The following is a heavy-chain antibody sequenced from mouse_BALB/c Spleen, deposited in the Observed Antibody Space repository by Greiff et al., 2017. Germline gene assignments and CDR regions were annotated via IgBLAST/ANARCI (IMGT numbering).Heavy chain of an antibody. J-gene: IGHJ2*01. CDR2: IYPGNSDT. V-gene: IGHV1-5*01. Sequence: VQLQQSGTVLARPGASVKMSCKASGYSFTSYWMHWVKQRPGQGLEWIGAIYPGNSDTSYNQKFKGKAKLTAVTSASTAYMELSSLTNEDSAVYYCTRNYYGSTLRDFDYWGQGTTLTVSS. CDR3: TRNYYGSTLRDFDY. CDR1: GYSFTSYW. D-gene: IGHD1-1*01.